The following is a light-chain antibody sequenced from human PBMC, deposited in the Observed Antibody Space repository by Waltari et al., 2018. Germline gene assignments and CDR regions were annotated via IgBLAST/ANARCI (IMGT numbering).Light chain of an antibody. J-gene: IGLJ1*01. CDR1: DSDVGAYDL. V-gene: IGLV2-14*01. CDR3: SSYTTSSAPGV. Sequence: QSALTQPASVSGSPGQSITISCSGTDSDVGAYDLFSWYQQHPGKSPHLIIYEVSNRPSGISNRFSASKSGNTASLTISGLQAEDEADYYCSSYTTSSAPGVFGTGTRVTVL. CDR2: EVS.